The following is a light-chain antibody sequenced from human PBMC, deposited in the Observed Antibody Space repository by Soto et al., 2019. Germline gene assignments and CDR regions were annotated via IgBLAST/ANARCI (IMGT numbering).Light chain of an antibody. Sequence: DIQMTQAPSFVSAFVGDRVTITCRASQVISSWLAWYQQKPGKAPQLLIYAASSLQSGVPSRFSGSEWGTDFTHTISSPQPEDSVTDYCQQASSFPLSFGGGTKVEVK. CDR3: QQASSFPLS. J-gene: IGKJ4*01. CDR2: AAS. CDR1: QVISSW. V-gene: IGKV1-12*01.